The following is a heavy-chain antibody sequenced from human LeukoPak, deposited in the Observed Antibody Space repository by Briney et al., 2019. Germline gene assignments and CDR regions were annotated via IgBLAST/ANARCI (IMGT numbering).Heavy chain of an antibody. D-gene: IGHD3-10*01. CDR2: ISYDGTNK. Sequence: GRSLRLSCVASGFTFSSYAMHWVRQAPGKGLEWVAVISYDGTNKYYADSVKGRFTISRDNSKNTLYLQMTGLRAEDTAVYYCARGGSGGYYPYYFDYWGQGNVVTVSS. V-gene: IGHV3-30-3*01. J-gene: IGHJ4*02. CDR1: GFTFSSYA. CDR3: ARGGSGGYYPYYFDY.